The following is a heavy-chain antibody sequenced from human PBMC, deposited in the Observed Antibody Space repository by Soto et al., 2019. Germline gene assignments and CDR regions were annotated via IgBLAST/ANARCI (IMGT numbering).Heavy chain of an antibody. CDR2: IYYVGST. CDR1: NGSISSMYY. J-gene: IGHJ2*01. Sequence: LQLQESGPGLVKPSETLSLTCTVSNGSISSMYYWGWLRQTPGKGLEWIASIYYVGSTYYRPSLESGGTISVDTSNNKFPLRLNSVTAADTAVSYCARTAVATQWYFDLWGRGTLVT. V-gene: IGHV4-39*01. CDR3: ARTAVATQWYFDL. D-gene: IGHD6-19*01.